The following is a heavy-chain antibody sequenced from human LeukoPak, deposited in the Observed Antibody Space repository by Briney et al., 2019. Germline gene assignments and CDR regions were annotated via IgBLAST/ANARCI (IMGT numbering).Heavy chain of an antibody. D-gene: IGHD5-24*01. CDR3: ARGGDGYNGGYYYMDV. Sequence: SETLSLTCTVSGGSISSSSYYWGWIRQPPGKGLEWIGSIYYSGSTYYNPSLKSRVTISVDTSKNQFSLKLSSVTAADTAVYYCARGGDGYNGGYYYMDVWGKGTTVTVSS. CDR1: GGSISSSSYY. J-gene: IGHJ6*03. CDR2: IYYSGST. V-gene: IGHV4-39*07.